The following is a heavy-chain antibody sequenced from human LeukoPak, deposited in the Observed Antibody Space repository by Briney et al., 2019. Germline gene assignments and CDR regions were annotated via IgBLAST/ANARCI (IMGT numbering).Heavy chain of an antibody. CDR2: IYTSGST. J-gene: IGHJ4*02. D-gene: IGHD3-22*01. V-gene: IGHV4-61*02. CDR1: GGSISSGSYY. Sequence: SQTLSLTCTASGGSISSGSYYWSWIRQPAGKGLEWIGRIYTSGSTNYNPSLKSRVTISVDTSKNQFSLKLSSVTAADTAVYYCARDGRGVVVIWGQGTLVTVSS. CDR3: ARDGRGVVVI.